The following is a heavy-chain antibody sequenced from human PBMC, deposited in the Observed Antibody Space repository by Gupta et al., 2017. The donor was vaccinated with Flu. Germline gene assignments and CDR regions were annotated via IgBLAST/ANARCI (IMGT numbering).Heavy chain of an antibody. CDR2: ISGSGGST. CDR1: TFSSYA. J-gene: IGHJ6*03. V-gene: IGHV3-23*01. Sequence: TFSSYAMSWVRQAPGKGLEWVSAISGSGGSTYSADSVRGRFTISRDKSKNTLYLQMNSLRVEDTAIYYCAKVVGYLPHSYNYYMDVWGKGTTVTVSS. CDR3: AKVVGYLPHSYNYYMDV. D-gene: IGHD5-18*01.